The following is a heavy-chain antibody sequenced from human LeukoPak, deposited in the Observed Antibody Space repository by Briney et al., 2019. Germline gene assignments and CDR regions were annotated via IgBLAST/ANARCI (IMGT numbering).Heavy chain of an antibody. D-gene: IGHD5-18*01. CDR3: VRVRKYSYQYYFDY. CDR2: IYYSGST. Sequence: SETLSLTCTVSGGSISSYYWSWIRQPPGKGLEWIGYIYYSGSTNYNPSLKSRVTISVDTSKNQFSLKLSSVTAADTAVYYCVRVRKYSYQYYFDYWGQGTLVTVST. J-gene: IGHJ4*02. CDR1: GGSISSYY. V-gene: IGHV4-59*08.